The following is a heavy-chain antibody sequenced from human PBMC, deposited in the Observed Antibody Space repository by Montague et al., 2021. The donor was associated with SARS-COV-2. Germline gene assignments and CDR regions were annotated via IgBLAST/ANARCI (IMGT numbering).Heavy chain of an antibody. J-gene: IGHJ3*02. D-gene: IGHD3-22*01. CDR3: ARGALFYDSCGYYCDAFDI. CDR2: INLSGST. V-gene: IGHV4-4*08. CDR1: GVSISSYY. Sequence: SETLSLTCTVSGVSISSYYWSWIRQPPGKGLEWIGCINLSGSTNYNPSLKSRVTISVDTSKNQFSLKLSSVTAADTAVYYCARGALFYDSCGYYCDAFDIWGQGTMVTVSS.